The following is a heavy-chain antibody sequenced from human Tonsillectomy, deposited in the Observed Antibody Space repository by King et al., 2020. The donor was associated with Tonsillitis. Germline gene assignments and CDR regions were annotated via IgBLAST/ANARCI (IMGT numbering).Heavy chain of an antibody. Sequence: VQLVESGGGVVQPGKSLRLSCAASGFTFSRYAMHWVRQAPGKGLEWVAIISFHGSNKYYADSVKGRFTVSRDNSKNTLYLQMNSLRVEDTAVYYCARGDFEGASIALVDYWGQGTLVTVSS. CDR2: ISFHGSNK. J-gene: IGHJ4*02. V-gene: IGHV3-30*04. CDR1: GFTFSRYA. CDR3: ARGDFEGASIALVDY. D-gene: IGHD1-26*01.